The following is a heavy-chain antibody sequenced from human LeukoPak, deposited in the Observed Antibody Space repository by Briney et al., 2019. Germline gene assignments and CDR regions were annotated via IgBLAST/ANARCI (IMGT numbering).Heavy chain of an antibody. D-gene: IGHD3-22*01. CDR1: GFTFSSYA. CDR3: AKDTYYYDSSGYYPVDY. CDR2: ISGSGGST. Sequence: PGGSLRLSCAASGFTFSSYAMSWVRQAPGKGLEWVSAISGSGGSTYYADSVKGRFTISRDNSKNTLYLQMNSLRAEDTAVYYCAKDTYYYDSSGYYPVDYWGQGTPVTVSS. J-gene: IGHJ4*02. V-gene: IGHV3-23*01.